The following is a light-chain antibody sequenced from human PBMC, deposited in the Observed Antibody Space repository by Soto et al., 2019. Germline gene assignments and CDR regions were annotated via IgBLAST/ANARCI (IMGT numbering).Light chain of an antibody. V-gene: IGLV1-47*01. CDR1: RSNIGSRN. Sequence: QSALTQPPSASRTPGQRVTISCSGSRSNIGSRNVYWYQQLPGTAPKLLIYKDSQRPSWVPDRFSGSKSGTSASLAISGLRSEDEAEYYCAAWDDSLSGAVFGGGTQLTVL. CDR2: KDS. CDR3: AAWDDSLSGAV. J-gene: IGLJ7*01.